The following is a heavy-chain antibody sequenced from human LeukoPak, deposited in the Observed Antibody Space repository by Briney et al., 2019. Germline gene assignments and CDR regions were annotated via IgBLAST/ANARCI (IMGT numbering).Heavy chain of an antibody. CDR1: GGSISSSSYY. CDR3: ATPGLARAY. J-gene: IGHJ4*02. CDR2: IYYSGNT. Sequence: PSETLSLTRTVSGGSISSSSYYWGWIRQPPGKRLEWIGSIYYSGNTYYNASLKSRVTISGDTSKNQFSLILSSVTAADTAVYYCATPGLARAYWGQGTLVTVSS. V-gene: IGHV4-39*01.